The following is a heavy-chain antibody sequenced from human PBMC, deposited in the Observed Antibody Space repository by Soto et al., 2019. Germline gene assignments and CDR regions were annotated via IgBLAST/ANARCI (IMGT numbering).Heavy chain of an antibody. CDR1: GFTFSDYA. V-gene: IGHV3-30*09. CDR3: TKVETSGRGPPFSCDI. J-gene: IGHJ3*02. Sequence: QVQLVESAGGVVQPGGSLRIYCSASGFTFSDYAMQWVRQAPGKGLEWVAGISSDGNRKYYATSVKGRFAISKDKSMGTLLWQMDSLGTDDTAVYYCTKVETSGRGPPFSCDIWGQGTMVTVSS. D-gene: IGHD6-19*01. CDR2: ISSDGNRK.